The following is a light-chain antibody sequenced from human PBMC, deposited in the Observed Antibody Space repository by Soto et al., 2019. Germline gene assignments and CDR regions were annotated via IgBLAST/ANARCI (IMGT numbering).Light chain of an antibody. CDR3: QQYNNWPGT. CDR2: GAS. J-gene: IGKJ1*01. Sequence: EIVLTQSPGTLSLSPGERATLSCRASQSVTSSYLAWYQQKPGQAPRVLIYGASSRATGIPDRFNGSGSGTDFTLTISRLEPEDFAVYYCQQYNNWPGTFGQGTKV. V-gene: IGKV3-20*01. CDR1: QSVTSSY.